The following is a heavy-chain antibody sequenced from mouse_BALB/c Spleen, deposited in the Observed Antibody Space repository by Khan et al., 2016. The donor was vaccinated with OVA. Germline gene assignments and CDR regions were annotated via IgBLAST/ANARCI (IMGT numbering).Heavy chain of an antibody. CDR2: IWSDGRT. V-gene: IGHV2-6-1*01. D-gene: IGHD2-10*01. Sequence: QVQLKQSGPGLAAPSQSLSLTCTISGFSLTNYGVHWVRPPPGKGLEWLVVIWSDGRTNYNSVLKSRLTLTKDNSQSQVFLKMNSLQTDDTAIYFCARQPYYHYNIMDYWGQGTSVTVSS. CDR1: GFSLTNYG. CDR3: ARQPYYHYNIMDY. J-gene: IGHJ4*01.